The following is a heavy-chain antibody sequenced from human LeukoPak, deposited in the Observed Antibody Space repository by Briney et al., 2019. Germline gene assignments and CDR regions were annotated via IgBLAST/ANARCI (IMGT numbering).Heavy chain of an antibody. Sequence: SETLSLTCTVSGGSISSYYWSWIRQPPGKGLEWIGEINHSGSTNYNPSLKSRVTISVDTSKNQFSLKLSSVTAADTAVYYCARETYDFWSGYPLNWFDPWGQGTLVTVSS. CDR1: GGSISSYY. D-gene: IGHD3-3*01. V-gene: IGHV4-34*01. CDR3: ARETYDFWSGYPLNWFDP. CDR2: INHSGST. J-gene: IGHJ5*02.